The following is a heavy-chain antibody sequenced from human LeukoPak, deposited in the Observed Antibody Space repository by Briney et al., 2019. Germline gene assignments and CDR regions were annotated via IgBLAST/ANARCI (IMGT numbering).Heavy chain of an antibody. Sequence: SVKVSCKASGGTFSSYAISWVRQAPGQGLEWMGGIIPIFGTANYAQKFQGRVTITTDESTSTAYMELSSLRSEDTAAYYCARDLAAGSPSNWFDPWGQGTLVTVSS. CDR3: ARDLAAGSPSNWFDP. CDR2: IIPIFGTA. D-gene: IGHD6-13*01. J-gene: IGHJ5*02. CDR1: GGTFSSYA. V-gene: IGHV1-69*05.